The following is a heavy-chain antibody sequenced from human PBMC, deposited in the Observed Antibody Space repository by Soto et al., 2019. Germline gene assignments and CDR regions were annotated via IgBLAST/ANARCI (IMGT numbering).Heavy chain of an antibody. CDR1: GGSISSSSYY. J-gene: IGHJ5*02. V-gene: IGHV4-39*01. CDR3: ASRDYGDYGYNWFDP. D-gene: IGHD4-17*01. Sequence: QLQLQESGPGLVKPSETLSLTCTVSGGSISSSSYYWGWIRHPPGKGREWIGRIYYSGRTYYNPSLKSRVTISVDTSKNQFSLKLSSVTAADTAVYYCASRDYGDYGYNWFDPWGQGTLVTVSS. CDR2: IYYSGRT.